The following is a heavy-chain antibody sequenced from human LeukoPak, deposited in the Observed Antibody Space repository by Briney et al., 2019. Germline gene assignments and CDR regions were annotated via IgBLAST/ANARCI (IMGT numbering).Heavy chain of an antibody. Sequence: ASVKVSCKVSGYTLTELSIHRVRQAPGKGLEWMGGFDPEDGDTIYAQKFQGRVTMTEDTSTDTAYMELSSLRSEDTAVYYYATGYCSGGSCRFDYWGQGTLVTVSS. CDR1: GYTLTELS. J-gene: IGHJ4*02. V-gene: IGHV1-24*01. CDR2: FDPEDGDT. D-gene: IGHD2-15*01. CDR3: ATGYCSGGSCRFDY.